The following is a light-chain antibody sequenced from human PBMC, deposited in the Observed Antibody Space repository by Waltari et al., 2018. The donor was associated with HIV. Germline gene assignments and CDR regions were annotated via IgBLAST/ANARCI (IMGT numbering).Light chain of an antibody. V-gene: IGKV1-9*01. CDR2: AAS. CDR3: QQLKSYPLT. J-gene: IGKJ4*01. CDR1: QNIDTY. Sequence: DIQLTQSPALLSASVGDRVTISFRASQNIDTYLAWYRQKPGKAPELLIYAASTLQYGVSSRCSGSGSGTEFTLTISGLQPEDFATYFCQQLKSYPLTFGGGTTVE.